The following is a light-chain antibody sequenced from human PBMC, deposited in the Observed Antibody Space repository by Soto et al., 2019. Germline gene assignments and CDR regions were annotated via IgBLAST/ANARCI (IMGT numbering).Light chain of an antibody. CDR2: SNY. V-gene: IGLV1-44*01. CDR3: STGDAGLKGYV. CDR1: SSNIGSKT. J-gene: IGLJ1*01. Sequence: QAVVTQPPSASGTPGQRVTITCSGSSSNIGSKTVNWYQQLRGTAPKLLIYSNYQRPSGVPDRFSGSKSGTSAPLAISGLQSEDEVDYYCSTGDAGLKGYVFGTGTKLTVL.